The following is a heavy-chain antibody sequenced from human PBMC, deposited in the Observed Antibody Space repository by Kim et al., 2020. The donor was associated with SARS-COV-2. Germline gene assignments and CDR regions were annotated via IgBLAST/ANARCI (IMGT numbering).Heavy chain of an antibody. Sequence: SETLSLTCTVSGGSISSSSYYWGWIRQPPGKGLEWVGSIYYSGSTYDNPSLKSRVTISVDTSKNQFSLKLSSVTAADTAVYYCARHRQSSAYPPGGSWGQGTLVTVSS. J-gene: IGHJ5*02. D-gene: IGHD6-19*01. CDR2: IYYSGST. CDR3: ARHRQSSAYPPGGS. V-gene: IGHV4-39*01. CDR1: GGSISSSSYY.